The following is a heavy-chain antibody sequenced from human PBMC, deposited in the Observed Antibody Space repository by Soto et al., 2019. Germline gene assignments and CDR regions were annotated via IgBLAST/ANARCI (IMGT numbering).Heavy chain of an antibody. Sequence: PSETLSLTCTVSGGSISSYYWSWIRQPPGKGLEWIGYIYYSGSTNYNPSLKSRDTISVDTSKNQFSLKLSSVTAADTAVYYCARQSGYYGNYYYYYMDVWGKGTTVTVSS. V-gene: IGHV4-59*08. CDR2: IYYSGST. CDR3: ARQSGYYGNYYYYYMDV. J-gene: IGHJ6*03. D-gene: IGHD3-3*01. CDR1: GGSISSYY.